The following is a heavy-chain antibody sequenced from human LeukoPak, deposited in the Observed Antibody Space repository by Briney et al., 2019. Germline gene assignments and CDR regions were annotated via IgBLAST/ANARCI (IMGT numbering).Heavy chain of an antibody. CDR1: GYTFTSYG. CDR3: AGPRLGGWSPSSRAYYMDV. Sequence: GASVKVSCKASGYTFTSYGISWVRQAPGQGLEWMGWISAYNGNTNYAQKLQGRVTMTTDTSTSTAYMELRSLRSDDTAVYYCAGPRLGGWSPSSRAYYMDVWGKGTTVTVSS. V-gene: IGHV1-18*01. D-gene: IGHD2-15*01. J-gene: IGHJ6*03. CDR2: ISAYNGNT.